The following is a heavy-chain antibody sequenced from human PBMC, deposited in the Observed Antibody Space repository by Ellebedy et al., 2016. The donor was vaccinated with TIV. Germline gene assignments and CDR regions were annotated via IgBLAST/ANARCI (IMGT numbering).Heavy chain of an antibody. D-gene: IGHD2-15*01. CDR3: ARDSRGGAANYFDF. J-gene: IGHJ4*02. Sequence: SETLSLXXAVSGGSISSGGYYWSWIRQHPGKGLEWIGYIYYSASTYYNPSLKSRVTISVDTSKNQFSLKLSSVTAADTAVYYCARDSRGGAANYFDFWGQGTLVTVSS. CDR1: GGSISSGGYY. V-gene: IGHV4-31*11. CDR2: IYYSAST.